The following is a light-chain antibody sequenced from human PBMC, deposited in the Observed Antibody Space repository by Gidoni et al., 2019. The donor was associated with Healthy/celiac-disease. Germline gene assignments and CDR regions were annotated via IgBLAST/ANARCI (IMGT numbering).Light chain of an antibody. CDR2: LGS. CDR3: MQALQTPT. Sequence: DIVMTQSPPSLPVTPGEPASISCRSSQSLLHSNGYNYLDWYLQKPGQSPQLLIYLGSNRASGVPDRFSGSGSGTDFTLKSSRVEAEDVGVYYCMQALQTPTFXXXTKLEIK. V-gene: IGKV2-28*01. J-gene: IGKJ2*01. CDR1: QSLLHSNGYNY.